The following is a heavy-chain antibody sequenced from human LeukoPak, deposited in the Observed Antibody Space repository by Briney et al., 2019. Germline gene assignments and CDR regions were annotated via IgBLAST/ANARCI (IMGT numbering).Heavy chain of an antibody. CDR2: ISGSGGST. J-gene: IGHJ5*02. CDR1: GFTFSSYA. Sequence: GGSLRLSCAASGFTFSSYAMSWVRQAPGKGLEWVSAISGSGGSTWYADSVKGRFTISRDNSKNTLYMQMNSLRVEDTAVYYCAKGGFCSAGSCYGGFDPWGQGTLVTVSS. CDR3: AKGGFCSAGSCYGGFDP. D-gene: IGHD2-15*01. V-gene: IGHV3-23*01.